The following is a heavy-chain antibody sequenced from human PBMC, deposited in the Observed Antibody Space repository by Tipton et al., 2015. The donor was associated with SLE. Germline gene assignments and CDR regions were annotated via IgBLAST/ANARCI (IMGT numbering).Heavy chain of an antibody. CDR3: ASATRHDYGLTYPGDAFDI. Sequence: QSGPEVKKPGASVKVSYKVSGYTLTELSMHWVRQAPGKGLEWMGGFDPEDGETIYAQKFQGRVTMTEDTSTDTAYMELSSLRSEDTAVYYCASATRHDYGLTYPGDAFDIWGQGTMVTVSS. V-gene: IGHV1-24*01. J-gene: IGHJ3*02. D-gene: IGHD4-17*01. CDR2: FDPEDGET. CDR1: GYTLTELS.